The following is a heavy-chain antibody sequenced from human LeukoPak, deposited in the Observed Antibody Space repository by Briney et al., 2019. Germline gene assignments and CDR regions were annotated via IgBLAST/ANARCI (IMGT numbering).Heavy chain of an antibody. V-gene: IGHV1-2*02. D-gene: IGHD4-11*01. CDR3: ARGVDLYSNYFDY. CDR1: EYTFSVYH. CDR2: INPDSGDT. Sequence: ASVKVSCKASEYTFSVYHIHWVRQAPGQGLEWMAWINPDSGDTNYAQKFQGGVTMTRDTSISTAYMELSRLRSDDTAVYYCARGVDLYSNYFDYWGQGTPVTVSS. J-gene: IGHJ4*02.